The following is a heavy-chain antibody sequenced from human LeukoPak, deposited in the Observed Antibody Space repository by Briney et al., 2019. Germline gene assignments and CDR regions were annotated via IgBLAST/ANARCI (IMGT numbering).Heavy chain of an antibody. Sequence: GGSLRLSCAASGFIFNTYEMNWVRQAPGKGLEWVSHTSSSGTTKYYADSVKGRFTISRDNAKNSVFLQMNSLRAEDTAVYYCAVGGGYWGQGTLVTVSS. D-gene: IGHD3-16*01. CDR1: GFIFNTYE. V-gene: IGHV3-48*03. CDR3: AVGGGY. J-gene: IGHJ4*02. CDR2: TSSSGTTK.